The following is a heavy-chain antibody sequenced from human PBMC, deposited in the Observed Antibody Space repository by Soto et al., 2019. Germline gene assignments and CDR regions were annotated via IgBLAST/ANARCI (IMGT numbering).Heavy chain of an antibody. CDR1: GFTFSSYS. Sequence: PGGPLRLSCAASGFTFSSYSMNWVRQAPGKGLEWVSSISSSSSYIYYADSVKGRFTISRDNAKNSLYLQMNSLRAEDTAVYYCARVRRQGYDSSGYPSGDIWGQGTMVTVSS. J-gene: IGHJ3*02. V-gene: IGHV3-21*01. CDR2: ISSSSSYI. CDR3: ARVRRQGYDSSGYPSGDI. D-gene: IGHD3-22*01.